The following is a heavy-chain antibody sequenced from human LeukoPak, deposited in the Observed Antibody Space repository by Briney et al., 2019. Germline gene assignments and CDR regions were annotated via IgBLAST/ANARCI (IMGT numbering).Heavy chain of an antibody. CDR2: ISAYNGNT. Sequence: ASVKVSCKASGYTFTSYGISWVRQAPGQGLEWMGWISAYNGNTNYAQKLQGRVTMTTDTSTSTAYMELRGLRSDDTAVYYCARMYYDILTALITEFDYWGQGTLVTVSS. V-gene: IGHV1-18*01. CDR1: GYTFTSYG. J-gene: IGHJ4*02. D-gene: IGHD3-9*01. CDR3: ARMYYDILTALITEFDY.